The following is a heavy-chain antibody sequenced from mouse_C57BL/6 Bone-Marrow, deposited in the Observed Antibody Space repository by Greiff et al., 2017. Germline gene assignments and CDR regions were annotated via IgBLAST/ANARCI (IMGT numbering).Heavy chain of an antibody. CDR3: ARHDGSSYYYAMDY. CDR2: ISSGGSYT. D-gene: IGHD1-1*01. J-gene: IGHJ4*01. V-gene: IGHV5-6*01. CDR1: GFTFSSYG. Sequence: EVQGVESGGDLVKPGGSLKLSCAASGFTFSSYGMSWVRQTPDKRLEWVATISSGGSYTCYPDSVKGRFTISRDNAKNTLYLQMSSRKSEDTAMYYCARHDGSSYYYAMDYWGQGTSVTVSS.